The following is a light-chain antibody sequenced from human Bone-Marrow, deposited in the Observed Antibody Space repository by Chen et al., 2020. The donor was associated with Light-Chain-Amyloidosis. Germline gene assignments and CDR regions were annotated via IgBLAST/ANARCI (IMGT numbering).Light chain of an antibody. J-gene: IGKJ4*01. V-gene: IGKV3-20*01. Sequence: EIVLTQSPRTLSLSPGEGANLSCRASQTISSNYLTWYQQKFGQAPRLLIYGSSSRATGIPDRFTGSGSGTDFTLTINRREPEDFAMYYCQQYGTSPLTFGGGTKVEIK. CDR2: GSS. CDR1: QTISSNY. CDR3: QQYGTSPLT.